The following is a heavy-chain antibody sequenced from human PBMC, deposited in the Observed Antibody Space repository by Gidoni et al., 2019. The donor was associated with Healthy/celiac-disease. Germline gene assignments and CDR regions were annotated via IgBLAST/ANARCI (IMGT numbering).Heavy chain of an antibody. J-gene: IGHJ3*02. Sequence: EGQQLEYGGGWVQPGGSLRRSGAAAGLPFSSHAMSWVRQAPGKGLVWVSAIVGSGGSPYSAEYVKGRFTISRDNSKNTLYLQMNSRRAEDTAVYSCSKERATVPRGGAFDIWGQGTMVTVSS. V-gene: IGHV3-23*01. CDR2: IVGSGGSP. CDR3: SKERATVPRGGAFDI. CDR1: GLPFSSHA. D-gene: IGHD4-17*01.